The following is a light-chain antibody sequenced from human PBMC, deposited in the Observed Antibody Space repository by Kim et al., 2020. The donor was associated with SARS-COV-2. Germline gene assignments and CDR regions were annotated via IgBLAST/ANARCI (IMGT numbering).Light chain of an antibody. CDR2: GAS. CDR1: QSVSSSY. CDR3: QQYGSSLSIT. J-gene: IGKJ5*01. V-gene: IGKV3-20*01. Sequence: PGERATSSGRASQSVSSSYLAWYQQKPGQAPRLLIYGASSRATGIPDRFSGSGSGTDFTLTISRLEPEDFAVYYCQQYGSSLSITFGQGTRLEIK.